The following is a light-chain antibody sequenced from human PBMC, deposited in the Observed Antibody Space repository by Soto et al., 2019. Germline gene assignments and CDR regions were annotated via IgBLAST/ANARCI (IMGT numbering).Light chain of an antibody. V-gene: IGKV1-5*03. CDR2: EAS. CDR3: LQHNSNPRT. J-gene: IGKJ1*01. Sequence: DIQMTQSPSTLSASVGDSVTITCRASQMIYTWLAWYQQRPGKAPKLLIYEASSLDVGVPSSFSGSGSGTEFTLTISSLQPEDFATYYCLQHNSNPRTFGQGTKVDIK. CDR1: QMIYTW.